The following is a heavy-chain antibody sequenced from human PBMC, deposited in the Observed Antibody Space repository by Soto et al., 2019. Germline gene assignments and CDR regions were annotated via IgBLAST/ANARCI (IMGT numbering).Heavy chain of an antibody. Sequence: SVEVSCEASGGTFSSYAIGWARQATGQGLEWMGGIIPIFGTANYAQKFQGRVTITADDSTSTAYMELSSLRSEDTAVYYCASARDSSGYYYVLWFYPWGQGTLVTVSS. CDR3: ASARDSSGYYYVLWFYP. CDR1: GGTFSSYA. J-gene: IGHJ5*02. V-gene: IGHV1-69*01. CDR2: IIPIFGTA. D-gene: IGHD3-22*01.